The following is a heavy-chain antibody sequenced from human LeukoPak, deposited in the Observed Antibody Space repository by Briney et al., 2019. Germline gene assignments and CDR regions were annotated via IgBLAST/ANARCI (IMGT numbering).Heavy chain of an antibody. CDR3: AKGTMVRGVIITPFDY. CDR1: GFTFSSYA. Sequence: PGGSLRLSCAASGFTFSSYAMSWVRQAPRKGLEWVSAISGSGGSTYYADSVKGRFTTSRDNSKNTLYLQMNSLRAEDTAVYYCAKGTMVRGVIITPFDYWGQGTLVTVSS. J-gene: IGHJ4*02. V-gene: IGHV3-23*01. D-gene: IGHD3-10*01. CDR2: ISGSGGST.